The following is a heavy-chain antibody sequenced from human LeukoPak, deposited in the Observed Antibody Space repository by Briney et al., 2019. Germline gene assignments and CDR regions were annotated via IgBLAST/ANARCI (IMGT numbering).Heavy chain of an antibody. J-gene: IGHJ4*02. CDR1: GGSISSSSYY. D-gene: IGHD1-26*01. CDR2: IYYSGST. Sequence: SETLSLTCTVSGGSISSSSYYWGWIRQPPGKGLEWIGSIYYSGSTYYNPSLKSRVTISVDTSKNRFSLKLSSVTAADTAAYYCANFYRGGATSRVDYWGQGTLVTVSS. V-gene: IGHV4-39*07. CDR3: ANFYRGGATSRVDY.